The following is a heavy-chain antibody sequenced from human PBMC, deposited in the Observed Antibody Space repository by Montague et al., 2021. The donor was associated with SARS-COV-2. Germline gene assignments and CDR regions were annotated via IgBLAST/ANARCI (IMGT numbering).Heavy chain of an antibody. D-gene: IGHD3-3*01. J-gene: IGHJ3*02. Sequence: SETLSLTCTVSGGSISSSSYYWGWIRQPPGKGLEWIGSIYYSGSTYYNPSLKGRVTISVDTSKNQFPLKLSSVTAADTAVYYCARHGLAGITIFGVVTPRGGFDIWGQGTMVTVSS. V-gene: IGHV4-39*01. CDR1: GGSISSSSYY. CDR3: ARHGLAGITIFGVVTPRGGFDI. CDR2: IYYSGST.